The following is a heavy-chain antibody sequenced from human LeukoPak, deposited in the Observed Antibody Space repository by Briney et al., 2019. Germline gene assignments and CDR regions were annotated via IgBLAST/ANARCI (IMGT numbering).Heavy chain of an antibody. CDR3: ARLGKTYYMAV. CDR2: LYHSGAA. Sequence: PSETLSLTCTVSGDSISNYYWTWIRQTPGKGLEWIGDLYHSGAADYNPSLKTRVTTSVDTSKDQFSLSLRSSTAADTAVYFCARLGKTYYMAVWGTGTTVTVSS. J-gene: IGHJ6*03. V-gene: IGHV4-59*08. D-gene: IGHD1/OR15-1a*01. CDR1: GDSISNYY.